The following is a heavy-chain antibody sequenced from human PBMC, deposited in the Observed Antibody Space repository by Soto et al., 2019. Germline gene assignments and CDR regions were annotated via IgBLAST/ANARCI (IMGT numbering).Heavy chain of an antibody. D-gene: IGHD2-2*01. V-gene: IGHV3-23*01. CDR2: ISGSGGST. CDR1: GFTFSSYA. CDR3: ANAPSTLVNPGDAFEI. J-gene: IGHJ3*02. Sequence: EVQLLESGGGLVQPGGSLRLSCAASGFTFSSYAMSWVRQAPGKGLEWVSAISGSGGSTYYADSVKGRFTISRDNSKNTLYLQMNSLRAEDTAIYYCANAPSTLVNPGDAFEIWGQGTMVTVSS.